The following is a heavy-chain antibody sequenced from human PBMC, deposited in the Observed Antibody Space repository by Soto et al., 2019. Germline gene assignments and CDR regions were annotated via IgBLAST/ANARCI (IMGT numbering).Heavy chain of an antibody. CDR2: IYYSGST. V-gene: IGHV4-59*01. J-gene: IGHJ5*02. CDR1: GGSISSYY. Sequence: SETLSLTCTVSGGSISSYYWSWIRQPPGKGLEWIGYIYYSGSTNYNPSPKSRVTISVDTSKNQFSLKLSSVTAADTAVYYCARGTPGGSGYYGNWFDPWGQGTLVTSPQ. D-gene: IGHD3-22*01. CDR3: ARGTPGGSGYYGNWFDP.